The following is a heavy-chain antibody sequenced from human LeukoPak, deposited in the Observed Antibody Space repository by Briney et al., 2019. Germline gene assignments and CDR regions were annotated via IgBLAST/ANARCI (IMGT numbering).Heavy chain of an antibody. J-gene: IGHJ6*02. D-gene: IGHD5-24*01. Sequence: ASVKVSCKASGYTVTSYYMHWVRQAPGQGLEWMAILNPSGGSSNYAQKFQGRATLARATSTGTVYMELSSLRSEDTAVYYCASVYKHGMDVWGQGTTVIVSS. V-gene: IGHV1-46*01. CDR2: LNPSGGSS. CDR3: ASVYKHGMDV. CDR1: GYTVTSYY.